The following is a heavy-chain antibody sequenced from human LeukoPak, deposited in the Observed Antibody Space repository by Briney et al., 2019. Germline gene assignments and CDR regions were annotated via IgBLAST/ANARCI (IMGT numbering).Heavy chain of an antibody. Sequence: SQTLSLTCTVSGGSINSGSYYWSWIRQPAGKGLEWIGRIYTSGTTNYNPSLKSRVTISVDTSKNQFSLKLTSVTAADTAVYYCARDSGHYDFWSGYYTGPFDYWGQGTLVTVSS. V-gene: IGHV4-61*02. J-gene: IGHJ4*02. D-gene: IGHD3-3*01. CDR1: GGSINSGSYY. CDR2: IYTSGTT. CDR3: ARDSGHYDFWSGYYTGPFDY.